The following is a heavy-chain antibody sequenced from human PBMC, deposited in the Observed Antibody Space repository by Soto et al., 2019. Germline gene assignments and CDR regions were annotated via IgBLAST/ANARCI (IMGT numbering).Heavy chain of an antibody. CDR1: GGSISSYY. D-gene: IGHD6-13*01. V-gene: IGHV4-59*01. Sequence: QVQLQESGPGLVKPSATLSLTCTVSGGSISSYYWSWIRQPPGKGLEWIGYIYYSGSTNYNPSLKSRVTISVDTSKNQFALKLSSVTAADTAVYYCARARRIAAAGTSLLDYWGQGTLVTVSS. J-gene: IGHJ4*02. CDR3: ARARRIAAAGTSLLDY. CDR2: IYYSGST.